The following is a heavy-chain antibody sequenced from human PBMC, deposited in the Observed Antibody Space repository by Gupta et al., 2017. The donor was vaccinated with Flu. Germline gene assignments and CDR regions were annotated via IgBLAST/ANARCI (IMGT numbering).Heavy chain of an antibody. CDR3: ARARFGSSQVEYYGMDV. CDR2: ISAYNGKT. CDR1: GYTFTSYG. V-gene: IGHV1-18*01. D-gene: IGHD3-10*01. J-gene: IGHJ6*02. Sequence: QVQLVQSGAEVKKPGASVKVSCKASGYTFTSYGISWVRQAPGQGLEWMGWISAYNGKTNYEKKRQGRVTMTTETSTSTAYMELRSLRFEETAVDYCARARFGSSQVEYYGMDVGCQGTTVTVYS.